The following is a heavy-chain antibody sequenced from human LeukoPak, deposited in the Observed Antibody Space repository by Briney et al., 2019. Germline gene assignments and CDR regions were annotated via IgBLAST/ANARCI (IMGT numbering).Heavy chain of an antibody. CDR3: ARGGSSGWSGAFDI. Sequence: ASVKVSCKASGYTFTDYYMHWVRQAPGQGLEWMGWINPNSGGTNYAQKFQARVTITRNTSISTAYMELSSLRSEDTAVYYCARGGSSGWSGAFDIWGQGTMVTVSS. D-gene: IGHD6-19*01. J-gene: IGHJ3*02. V-gene: IGHV1-2*02. CDR1: GYTFTDYY. CDR2: INPNSGGT.